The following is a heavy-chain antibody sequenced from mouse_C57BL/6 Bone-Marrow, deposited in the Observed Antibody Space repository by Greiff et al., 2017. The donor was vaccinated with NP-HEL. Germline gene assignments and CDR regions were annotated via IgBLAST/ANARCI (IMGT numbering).Heavy chain of an antibody. V-gene: IGHV1-26*01. Sequence: VQLQQSGPELVKPGASVKISCKASGYTFTDYYMNWVKQSHGKSLEWIGDINPNNGGTSYNQKFKGKATLTVDKSSSTAYMELRSLTSEDSAVYYCAYGYASYAMDYWGQGTSVTVSS. CDR1: GYTFTDYY. CDR2: INPNNGGT. CDR3: AYGYASYAMDY. D-gene: IGHD2-2*01. J-gene: IGHJ4*01.